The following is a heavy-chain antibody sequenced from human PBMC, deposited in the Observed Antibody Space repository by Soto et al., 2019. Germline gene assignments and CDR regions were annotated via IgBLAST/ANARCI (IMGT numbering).Heavy chain of an antibody. Sequence: QLQLQESGPGLVKPSETLSLTCTVSGGSISSSSYYWGWIRQPPGRGLEWIGSIYYSGSTYYNPPLRGRVAISVETSKNEFSVRVSSVTAADAAVYYCARHRGTISLTDCWGRGALVAVSS. CDR3: ARHRGTISLTDC. CDR1: GGSISSSSYY. V-gene: IGHV4-39*01. J-gene: IGHJ4*02. CDR2: IYYSGST. D-gene: IGHD3-9*01.